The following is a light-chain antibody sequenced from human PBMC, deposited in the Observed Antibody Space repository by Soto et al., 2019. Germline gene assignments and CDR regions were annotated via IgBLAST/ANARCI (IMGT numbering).Light chain of an antibody. CDR3: QAWDSSTVRYV. J-gene: IGLJ1*01. CDR2: QDS. V-gene: IGLV3-1*01. Sequence: SYELTQPPSVSVSPGQTASITCSGDKLGDKYACWYQQKPGQSPVLVIYQDSKRPSGIPERFSGSNSGNTATLTISGTQAMDEADYYCQAWDSSTVRYVFGTGTKLTVL. CDR1: KLGDKY.